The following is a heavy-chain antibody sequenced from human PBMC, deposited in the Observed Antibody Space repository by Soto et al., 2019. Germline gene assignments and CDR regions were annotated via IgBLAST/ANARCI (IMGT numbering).Heavy chain of an antibody. CDR3: ARVYCGTGCYCDY. Sequence: QVQLQESGPGLVKPSETLTLTCSVSGGTITSYYCSWIRQPPGQGLEWIGHIYNSGRSSYNPSLKSRVIIAVDTSKKEFSLQLNSVAAAGTAVYYCARVYCGTGCYCDYWGQGILVTVSS. CDR2: IYNSGRS. D-gene: IGHD2-21*01. V-gene: IGHV4-59*01. CDR1: GGTITSYY. J-gene: IGHJ4*02.